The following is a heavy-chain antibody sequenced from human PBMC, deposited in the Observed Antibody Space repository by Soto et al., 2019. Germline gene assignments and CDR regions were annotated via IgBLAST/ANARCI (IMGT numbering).Heavy chain of an antibody. Sequence: SETLSLTCIVSGGSITRSSYFWGWVRQPPGKGLEWIGTIYFTGNAYYTPSLKSRLTMSIDTSKNEFSLRLNSVTAADTAVYYCAGQTFTIAAASYGRSNWFDPWGPGILVTVSS. CDR2: IYFTGNA. CDR3: AGQTFTIAAASYGRSNWFDP. D-gene: IGHD6-25*01. CDR1: GGSITRSSYF. J-gene: IGHJ5*02. V-gene: IGHV4-39*01.